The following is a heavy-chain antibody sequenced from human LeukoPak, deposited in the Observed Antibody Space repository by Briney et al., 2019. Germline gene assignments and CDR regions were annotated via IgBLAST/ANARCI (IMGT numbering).Heavy chain of an antibody. CDR2: IYYSGST. J-gene: IGHJ4*02. V-gene: IGHV4-59*01. CDR1: GGSISSYY. D-gene: IGHD6-13*01. CDR3: ARGSSWVKIDY. Sequence: PWETLSLTCTVSGGSISSYYWSWIRQPPGKGLEWIGYIYYSGSTNYNPSLKSRVTISVDTSKNQFSLKLSSVTAADTAVYYCARGSSWVKIDYWGQGTLVTVSS.